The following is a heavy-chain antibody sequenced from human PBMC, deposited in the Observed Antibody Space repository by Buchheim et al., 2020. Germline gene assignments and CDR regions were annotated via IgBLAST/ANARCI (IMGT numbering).Heavy chain of an antibody. CDR3: GPDYYDSSGSNWGGMGV. Sequence: EVQLVESGGGLVQPGGSLRLSCAASGFTFSSYEMNWVRQAPGKGLEWVSYISSSGSTIYYADSVKGRFTISRDNAKNSLYLQMNSLRAEDTAVYYCGPDYYDSSGSNWGGMGVWGQGTT. CDR2: ISSSGSTI. CDR1: GFTFSSYE. V-gene: IGHV3-48*03. D-gene: IGHD3-22*01. J-gene: IGHJ6*02.